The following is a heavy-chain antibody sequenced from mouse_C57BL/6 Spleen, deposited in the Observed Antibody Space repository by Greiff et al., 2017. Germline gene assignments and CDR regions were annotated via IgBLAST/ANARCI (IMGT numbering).Heavy chain of an antibody. CDR1: GFSLTSYG. CDR2: IWSGGST. Sequence: QVQLQQSGPGLVQPSQSLSITCTVSGFSLTSYGVHWVRQSPGKGLEWLGVIWSGGSTDYNAAFISSLSISKDNSKSQVFFKMNSLQADDTAIYYCARNSRYYRSRGWYFDVWGTGTTVTVSS. CDR3: ARNSRYYRSRGWYFDV. V-gene: IGHV2-2*01. J-gene: IGHJ1*03. D-gene: IGHD1-1*01.